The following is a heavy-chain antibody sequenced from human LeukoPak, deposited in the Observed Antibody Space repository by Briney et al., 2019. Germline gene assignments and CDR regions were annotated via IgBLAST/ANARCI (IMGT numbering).Heavy chain of an antibody. J-gene: IGHJ4*02. CDR2: IIPLTGVA. CDR3: ARERRCSAGSCYAADLDS. V-gene: IGHV1-69*04. Sequence: SVKVSCKTSADIFSSYAINWVRQAPGQGLEWMGRIIPLTGVANYGQKLQTRVTISADKSTSTAYMEVSSLRFEDTAVYFCARERRCSAGSCYAADLDSWGQGTLVTVSS. CDR1: ADIFSSYA. D-gene: IGHD2-15*01.